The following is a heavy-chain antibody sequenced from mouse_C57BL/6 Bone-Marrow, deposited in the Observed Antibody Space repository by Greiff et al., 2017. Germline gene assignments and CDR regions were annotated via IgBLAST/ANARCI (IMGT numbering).Heavy chain of an antibody. D-gene: IGHD1-1*02. CDR3: ARSYGIY. CDR1: GFTFSSYG. J-gene: IGHJ4*01. Sequence: VQLKESGGDLVKPGGSLKLSCAASGFTFSSYGMSWVRQTPDKRLEWVATISSGGSYTYYPDSVKGRFTISRDNAKNTLYLQMSSLKSEDTAMYYCARSYGIYWGQGTSVTVSS. V-gene: IGHV5-6*01. CDR2: ISSGGSYT.